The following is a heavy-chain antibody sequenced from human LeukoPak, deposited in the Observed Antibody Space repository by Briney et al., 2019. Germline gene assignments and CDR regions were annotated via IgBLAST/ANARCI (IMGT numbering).Heavy chain of an antibody. CDR2: IDYSGST. CDR1: GGSFSGYY. D-gene: IGHD6-13*01. V-gene: IGHV4-34*01. J-gene: IGHJ4*02. Sequence: PSETLSLTCAVYGGSFSGYYWSWIRQPPGKGLEWIGTIDYSGSTYYNPSLKSRVTISVDTSKNQFSLKVHSVTAADTAVYYCARHFASTGYRFDYWGQGTLVTVSA. CDR3: ARHFASTGYRFDY.